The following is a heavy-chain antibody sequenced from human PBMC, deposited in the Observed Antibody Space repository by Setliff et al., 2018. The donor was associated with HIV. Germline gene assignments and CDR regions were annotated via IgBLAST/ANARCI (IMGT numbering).Heavy chain of an antibody. Sequence: PSETLSLTCAVYGRSFSGYYWNWIRQSPGKGLEWIGEINHRGGTNYNPSLKSRVTMSIDTSKNQFSLNVSSVTAADTAVYYCARGWGHDGFDFWGQGTMVTVSS. V-gene: IGHV4-34*01. J-gene: IGHJ3*01. CDR1: GRSFSGYY. CDR2: INHRGGT. D-gene: IGHD7-27*01. CDR3: ARGWGHDGFDF.